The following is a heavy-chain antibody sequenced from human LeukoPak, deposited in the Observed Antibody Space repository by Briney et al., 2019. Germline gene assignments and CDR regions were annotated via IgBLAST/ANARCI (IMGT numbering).Heavy chain of an antibody. V-gene: IGHV4-39*07. Sequence: PSETLSLTCTVSGGSISRSSYYWGWIRQTPGKGLEWIGSIYYRGSTYYKSSLKSRVTISLDTSKNQFSLKLSSVTAADTAVYCCARARHEFTYGYRPNELGHYFDYWGQGTLVTFSS. CDR3: ARARHEFTYGYRPNELGHYFDY. CDR2: IYYRGST. CDR1: GGSISRSSYY. J-gene: IGHJ4*02. D-gene: IGHD5-24*01.